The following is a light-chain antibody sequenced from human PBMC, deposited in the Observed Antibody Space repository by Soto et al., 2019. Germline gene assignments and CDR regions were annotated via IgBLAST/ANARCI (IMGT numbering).Light chain of an antibody. CDR2: GAS. Sequence: EIVLTQSPGTRSLSPGERATLSCRASQPISSSYLAGNQQKPGQAPRLLIYGASSRATGIPDRFSGSGSGTDFTLTISTLDPEDFVVYYCQQYGSSPLTFGGGTKVEIK. CDR3: QQYGSSPLT. CDR1: QPISSSY. J-gene: IGKJ4*01. V-gene: IGKV3-20*01.